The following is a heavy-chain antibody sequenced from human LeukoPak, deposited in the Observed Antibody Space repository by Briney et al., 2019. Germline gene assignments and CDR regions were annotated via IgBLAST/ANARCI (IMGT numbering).Heavy chain of an antibody. CDR3: ARTRWNYYGSGISFLDV. D-gene: IGHD3-10*01. J-gene: IGHJ6*02. CDR2: IYTSGST. V-gene: IGHV4-4*07. Sequence: PSETLSLTCTVSGGSISSYYWSWVRQPAGKGLEWIGRIYTSGSTNYNPSLKSRVTMSVDTSKNQFSLKLSSVTAADTAVYYCARTRWNYYGSGISFLDVWGQGTTVSVSS. CDR1: GGSISSYY.